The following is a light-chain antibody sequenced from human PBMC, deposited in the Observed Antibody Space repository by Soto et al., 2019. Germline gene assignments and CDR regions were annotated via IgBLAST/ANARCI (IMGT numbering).Light chain of an antibody. Sequence: DIQMTQSPSSLSASVGDRVTITCRASQSISXYLNWYQQKPGKAPKLLIYAASSLQSGVPSRFSGSGSGTDFTLTISSLQPEDFATYYCQQSYSTPVFGQGTKLEIK. J-gene: IGKJ2*01. CDR3: QQSYSTPV. V-gene: IGKV1-39*01. CDR1: QSISXY. CDR2: AAS.